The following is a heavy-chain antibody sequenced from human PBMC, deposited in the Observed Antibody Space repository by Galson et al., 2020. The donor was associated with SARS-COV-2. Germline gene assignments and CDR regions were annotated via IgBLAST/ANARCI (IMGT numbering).Heavy chain of an antibody. Sequence: SETLSLTCTVSGGSISSVNYYWSWIRQPPRKGLEWIGYIYYSGSTYYNPSLKRRVTISIDTSKNQFSLKLSSVTAADTAVYFCARWFQRVNIFDSWGQGTLVTVSS. V-gene: IGHV4-30-4*02. CDR1: GGSISSVNYY. D-gene: IGHD3-10*01. J-gene: IGHJ4*02. CDR3: ARWFQRVNIFDS. CDR2: IYYSGST.